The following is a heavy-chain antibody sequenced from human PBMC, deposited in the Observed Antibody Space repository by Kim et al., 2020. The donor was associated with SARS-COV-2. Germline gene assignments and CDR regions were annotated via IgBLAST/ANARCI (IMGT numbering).Heavy chain of an antibody. CDR3: ARDLSSDAFDI. Sequence: SETLSLTCTVSGYSISSGYYWGWIRQPPGKGLEWIGSIYHSGSTYYNPSLKSRVTISVDTSKNQFSLTLSSVTAADTAVYYCARDLSSDAFDIWGQGTMVTVSS. CDR1: GYSISSGYY. CDR2: IYHSGST. V-gene: IGHV4-38-2*02. J-gene: IGHJ3*02. D-gene: IGHD2-2*01.